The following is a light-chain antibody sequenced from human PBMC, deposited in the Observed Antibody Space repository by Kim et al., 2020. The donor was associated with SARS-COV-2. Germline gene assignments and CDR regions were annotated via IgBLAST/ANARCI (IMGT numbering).Light chain of an antibody. Sequence: SVKLNCNLSSGHSSYAIAWHQQQPEKGPRYLMKLNSDGSHSKGDGIPDRFSGSSSGAERYLTISSLQSEDEADYYCQTWGTGIRVVFGGGTQLTVL. J-gene: IGLJ2*01. CDR3: QTWGTGIRVV. CDR1: SGHSSYA. V-gene: IGLV4-69*01. CDR2: LNSDGSH.